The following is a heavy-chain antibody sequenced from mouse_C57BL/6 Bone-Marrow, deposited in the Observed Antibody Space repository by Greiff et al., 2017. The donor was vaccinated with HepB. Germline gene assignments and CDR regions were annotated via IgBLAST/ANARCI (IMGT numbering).Heavy chain of an antibody. V-gene: IGHV3-6*01. Sequence: EVKLQESGPGLVKPSQSLSLTCSVTGYSITSCYYWKWIRQFPGNKLEWMGYISYDGSNNYNPSLKNRISITRDTSKNQFFLKLNSVTTEDTATYYCARNGDYFDYWGQGTTLTVSS. CDR3: ARNGDYFDY. CDR1: GYSITSCYY. J-gene: IGHJ2*01. CDR2: ISYDGSN.